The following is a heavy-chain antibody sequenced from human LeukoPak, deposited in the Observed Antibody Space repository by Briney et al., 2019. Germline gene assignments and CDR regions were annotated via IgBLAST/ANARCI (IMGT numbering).Heavy chain of an antibody. J-gene: IGHJ4*02. CDR2: ISADGAT. CDR3: ATFGKADYPRNRGGY. Sequence: GESLTLPCETSRFTFSSYAMSWVRHVPGKGLQWVAAISADGATYHAESVRGRFAISRDNSKSTTYLQLNSLRAEDTAIYFCATFGKADYPRNRGGYWGQGTVVTVSS. CDR1: RFTFSSYA. V-gene: IGHV3-23*01. D-gene: IGHD5-12*01.